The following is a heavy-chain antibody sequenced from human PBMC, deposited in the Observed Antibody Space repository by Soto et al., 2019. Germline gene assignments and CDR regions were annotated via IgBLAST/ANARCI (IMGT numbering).Heavy chain of an antibody. CDR2: TSAYNGNT. CDR1: GYTFTSYG. Sequence: ASVKVSCKASGYTFTSYGISWVRQAPGQGLEWMGWTSAYNGNTNYAQKLQGRVTMTTDTSTSTAYMELRSLRSDDTAVYYCARAHRGSYRYYFDYWGQGTLVTVSS. J-gene: IGHJ4*02. D-gene: IGHD1-26*01. CDR3: ARAHRGSYRYYFDY. V-gene: IGHV1-18*04.